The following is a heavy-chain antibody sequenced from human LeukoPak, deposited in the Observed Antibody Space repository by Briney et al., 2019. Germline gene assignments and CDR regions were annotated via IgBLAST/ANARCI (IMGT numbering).Heavy chain of an antibody. V-gene: IGHV5-51*01. CDR3: ARPCSSTSCSPWAFDI. CDR2: IYPGDSDT. CDR1: GYSFTSYW. J-gene: IGHJ3*02. Sequence: GESLKISCKGSGYSFTSYWIGWVRQMPGKGLEWMGIIYPGDSDTRYSPSFQGQVTISADKSISTAYLQWSSLKASDTAMYYRARPCSSTSCSPWAFDIWGQGTMVTVSS. D-gene: IGHD2-2*01.